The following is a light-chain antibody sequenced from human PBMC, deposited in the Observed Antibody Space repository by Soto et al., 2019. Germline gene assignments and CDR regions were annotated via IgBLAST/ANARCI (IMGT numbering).Light chain of an antibody. CDR3: SSYAGSTGGV. Sequence: QSALTQPPSASGSPGQSVTISCTGTSSDVGGYNYVSWYQQHPGKAPKLMIYEVSKRPSGVPDRFSGSKSGNTASLTVSGLQAEDEADYYCSSYAGSTGGVFGGGTKVTVL. V-gene: IGLV2-8*01. CDR1: SSDVGGYNY. J-gene: IGLJ2*01. CDR2: EVS.